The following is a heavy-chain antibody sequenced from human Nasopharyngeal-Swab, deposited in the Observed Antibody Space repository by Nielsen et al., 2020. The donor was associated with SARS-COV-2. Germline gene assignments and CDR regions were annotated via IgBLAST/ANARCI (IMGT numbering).Heavy chain of an antibody. CDR3: AKDSTMISY. Sequence: GESLKISCAASGFSFSSYAMSWVRQTPGKGLEWVSGISASGGSTYYADSVKGRFTISRDNSRNTLSLQMNSLRVEDMAVYYCAKDSTMISYWGQGTLVTVSS. CDR2: ISASGGST. D-gene: IGHD3-22*01. J-gene: IGHJ4*02. V-gene: IGHV3-23*01. CDR1: GFSFSSYA.